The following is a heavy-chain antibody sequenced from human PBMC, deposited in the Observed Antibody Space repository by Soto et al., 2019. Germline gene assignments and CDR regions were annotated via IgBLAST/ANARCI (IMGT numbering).Heavy chain of an antibody. Sequence: QVQLQESGPELVRPAETLCLICSVSTDSMRTYSWTWIRQSPGKGLEWIGYVYHTGRTEYNPSLESRVTISIDMTKKQFSLQLTSVTAADTAVYFCARDDTTGLLEFWGQGTLVTVSS. J-gene: IGHJ4*02. CDR2: VYHTGRT. CDR3: ARDDTTGLLEF. V-gene: IGHV4-59*01. CDR1: TDSMRTYS.